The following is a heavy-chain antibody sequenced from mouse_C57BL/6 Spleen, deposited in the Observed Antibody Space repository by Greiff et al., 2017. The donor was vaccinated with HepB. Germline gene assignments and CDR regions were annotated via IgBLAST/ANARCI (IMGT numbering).Heavy chain of an antibody. CDR3: ARGRYYDYDEKHDYFDY. CDR1: GYTFTSYW. J-gene: IGHJ2*01. V-gene: IGHV1-53*01. Sequence: VQLQQPGTELVKPGASVKLSCKASGYTFTSYWMHWVKQRPGQGLEWIGNINPSNGGTNYNEKFESKATLTVDKSSSTAYMQLSILTSEDSAVYYCARGRYYDYDEKHDYFDYWGQGTTLTVSS. D-gene: IGHD2-4*01. CDR2: INPSNGGT.